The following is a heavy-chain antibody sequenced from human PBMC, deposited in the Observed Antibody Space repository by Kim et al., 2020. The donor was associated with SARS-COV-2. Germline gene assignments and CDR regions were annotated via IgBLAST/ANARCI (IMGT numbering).Heavy chain of an antibody. CDR2: ISSSSSYI. J-gene: IGHJ6*02. D-gene: IGHD1-7*01. V-gene: IGHV3-21*01. CDR3: ARDRITGTGMYGMDV. CDR1: GFTFSSYS. Sequence: GGSLRLSCAASGFTFSSYSMNWVRQAPGKGLEWVSSISSSSSYIYYADSVKGRFTISRDNAKNSLYLQMNSLRAEDTAVYYCARDRITGTGMYGMDVWGQGTTVTVSS.